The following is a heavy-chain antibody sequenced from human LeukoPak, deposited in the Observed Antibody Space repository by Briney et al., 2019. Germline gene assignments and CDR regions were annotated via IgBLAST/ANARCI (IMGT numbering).Heavy chain of an antibody. CDR2: INHSGST. D-gene: IGHD4-17*01. J-gene: IGHJ1*01. CDR3: ARDQATVKLGNFQH. Sequence: SETLSLTCTVSGGSISSYYWSWIRQPPEKGLEWIGEINHSGSTNYNPSLKSRVTISVDTSKNQFSLKLSSVTAADTAVYYCARDQATVKLGNFQHWGQGTLVTVSS. V-gene: IGHV4-34*01. CDR1: GGSISSYY.